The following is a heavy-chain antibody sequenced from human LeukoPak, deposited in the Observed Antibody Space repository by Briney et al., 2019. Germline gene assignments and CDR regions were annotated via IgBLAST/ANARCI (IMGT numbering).Heavy chain of an antibody. CDR3: ARSITMIVVVPSI. V-gene: IGHV4-59*01. Sequence: SETLSLTCSVSSGSISSYYWSWIRQPPGKGLEWIGYIYYSGSTNYNPSLKSRVTISVDTSKNQFSLKLSSVTAADTAVYYCARSITMIVVVPSIWGQGTMVTVSS. CDR1: SGSISSYY. D-gene: IGHD3-22*01. J-gene: IGHJ3*02. CDR2: IYYSGST.